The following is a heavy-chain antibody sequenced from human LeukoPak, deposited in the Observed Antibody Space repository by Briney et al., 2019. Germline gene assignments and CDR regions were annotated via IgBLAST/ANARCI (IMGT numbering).Heavy chain of an antibody. V-gene: IGHV3-23*01. CDR1: GFTFSSYA. J-gene: IGHJ4*02. D-gene: IGHD6-19*01. CDR3: VKGGYSSGWYSDRGGHFDY. Sequence: GGSLRLSCAASGFTFSSYAMSWVRQAPGKGLEWVSAISGSGGSTYYADSVKGRFTISRDNSKNTLYLQMNSLRAEDTAVYYCVKGGYSSGWYSDRGGHFDYWGQGTLVTVSS. CDR2: ISGSGGST.